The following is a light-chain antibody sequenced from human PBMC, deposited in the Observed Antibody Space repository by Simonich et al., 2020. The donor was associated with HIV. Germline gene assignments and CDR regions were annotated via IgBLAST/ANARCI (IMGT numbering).Light chain of an antibody. Sequence: DIVMTQSPASLAVSLGERATINCKSSQSVLYSSNNKNHLAWYQQKPGQPPKRLIYWASTRESGVPDRFSGSGSGTDFTLIISSLQAEDVAVYYCQQYYSTPLTFGGGTKVEIK. CDR1: QSVLYSSNNKNH. J-gene: IGKJ4*01. CDR2: WAS. CDR3: QQYYSTPLT. V-gene: IGKV4-1*01.